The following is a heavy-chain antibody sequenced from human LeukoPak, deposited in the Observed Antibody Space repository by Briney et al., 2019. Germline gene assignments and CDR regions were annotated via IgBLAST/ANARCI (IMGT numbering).Heavy chain of an antibody. V-gene: IGHV1-8*01. CDR1: GYTFTSYD. D-gene: IGHD1-26*01. J-gene: IGHJ4*02. CDR3: ARGRGRGSYFDFDY. Sequence: GASVRVSCKASGYTFTSYDINWVRQAPGQGLEWMGWMNPNSGNTGYAQKFQGRVTMTRNTSISTAYMELSSLRSEDTAVYYCARGRGRGSYFDFDYWGQGTLVTVSS. CDR2: MNPNSGNT.